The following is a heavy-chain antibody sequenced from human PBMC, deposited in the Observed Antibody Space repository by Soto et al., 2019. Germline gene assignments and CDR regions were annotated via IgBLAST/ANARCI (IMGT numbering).Heavy chain of an antibody. CDR2: ISAYNGNT. D-gene: IGHD3-10*01. Sequence: ASVKVSCKASGYTFTSYGISWVRQAPGQGLEWMGWISAYNGNTNYAQKLQGRVTMTTHTFTSTAYMELRSLSSDDTAVYYCARGSFETTEGGGGVLWFGESRPYDHFYAMDVWG. CDR3: ARGSFETTEGGGGVLWFGESRPYDHFYAMDV. CDR1: GYTFTSYG. V-gene: IGHV1-18*01. J-gene: IGHJ6*02.